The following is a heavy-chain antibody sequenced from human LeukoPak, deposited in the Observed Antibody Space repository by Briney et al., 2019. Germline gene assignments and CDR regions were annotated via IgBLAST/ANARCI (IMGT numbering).Heavy chain of an antibody. J-gene: IGHJ5*02. V-gene: IGHV4-39*07. D-gene: IGHD6-13*01. CDR3: ARVNSGRWYLANLFDP. Sequence: KPSETLSLTCTVFGGSIRCSSYYWGWIRQPPGKGLEWIGCIYHSGSTNYNPSLKSRVTISVDKSKNQFSLKLSSVTAADTAVYYCARVNSGRWYLANLFDPWGQGTLVTVSS. CDR2: IYHSGST. CDR1: GGSIRCSSYY.